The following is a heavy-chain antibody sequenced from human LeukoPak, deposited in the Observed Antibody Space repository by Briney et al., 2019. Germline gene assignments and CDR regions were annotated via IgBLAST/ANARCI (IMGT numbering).Heavy chain of an antibody. D-gene: IGHD3-10*01. V-gene: IGHV3-53*01. CDR1: GFGISSNF. J-gene: IGHJ5*02. CDR2: LYRGETT. Sequence: GGSLRLSCTASGFGISSNFMSWVRQAPGKGLEWVSVLYRGETTYYADSVKGRFTISRDNPTNTLYLQMNGLRTEDTAVYYWARAAADVVRGLNIGFWFDPWGQGTLVTVSS. CDR3: ARAAADVVRGLNIGFWFDP.